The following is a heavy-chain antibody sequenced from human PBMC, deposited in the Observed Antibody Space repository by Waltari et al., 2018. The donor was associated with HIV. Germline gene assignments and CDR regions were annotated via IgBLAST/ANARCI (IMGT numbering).Heavy chain of an antibody. D-gene: IGHD3-3*01. J-gene: IGHJ6*02. V-gene: IGHV3-33*01. CDR1: GFTFSSYD. CDR3: TRDLVEMASTYYSYYGMDV. CDR2: VWFDGSNE. Sequence: QVHLVASGGGVVQPGRSLRLSCEASGFTFSSYDIHWVSQAPGKGLEWVAVVWFDGSNEYYADSVRGRFTISRDSSKNTVYLQMNSLRAEDTAVYYCTRDLVEMASTYYSYYGMDVWGQGTTVTVSS.